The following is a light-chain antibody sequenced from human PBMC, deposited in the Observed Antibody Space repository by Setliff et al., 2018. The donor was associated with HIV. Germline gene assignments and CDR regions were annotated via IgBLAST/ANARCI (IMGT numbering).Light chain of an antibody. CDR3: QVWDSSSDHYV. CDR2: YDS. J-gene: IGLJ1*01. V-gene: IGLV3-21*04. CDR1: NIGSKS. Sequence: SYELTQPPSVSVAPGKTARITCGGNNIGSKSVHWRQQKPGQAPVLVIYYDSDRPSGIPERFSGSNSGNTATLTISRVEAGDEADYYCQVWDSSSDHYVFGTGTKV.